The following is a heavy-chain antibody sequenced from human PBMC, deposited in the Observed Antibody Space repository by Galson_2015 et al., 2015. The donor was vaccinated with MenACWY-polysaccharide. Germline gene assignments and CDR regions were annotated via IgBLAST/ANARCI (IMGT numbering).Heavy chain of an antibody. V-gene: IGHV4-38-2*02. D-gene: IGHD1-26*01. CDR2: IFHSGTT. CDR1: DYSIRSGYF. Sequence: LSLTCAVSDYSIRSGYFWGWIRQPPGKGLEWIASIFHSGTTYYNPSLKSRVTISVDTSKNQFSLKLSSVTAADTAVYYCAREEKYSGSFYILYWGQGTLVTVSS. CDR3: AREEKYSGSFYILY. J-gene: IGHJ4*02.